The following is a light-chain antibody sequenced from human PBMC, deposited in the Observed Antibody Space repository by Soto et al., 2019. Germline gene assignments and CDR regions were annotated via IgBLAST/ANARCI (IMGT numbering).Light chain of an antibody. J-gene: IGKJ4*02. CDR3: KQLSSDPLT. V-gene: IGKV3-20*01. CDR1: QTVRNNY. Sequence: EFVLTQSPGTLSLSPGERATLSCRASQTVRNNYLAWYQQKPGQAPRLLIYDASSRATGVPDRFREGVSGTDFALTISRLEPEDFAVYYCKQLSSDPLTFGGGTKEEIK. CDR2: DAS.